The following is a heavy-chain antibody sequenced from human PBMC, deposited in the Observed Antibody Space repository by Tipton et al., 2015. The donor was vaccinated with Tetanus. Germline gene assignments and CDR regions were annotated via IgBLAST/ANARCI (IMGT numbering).Heavy chain of an antibody. CDR3: ARDQGGGRVARLNWFGP. D-gene: IGHD3-16*01. V-gene: IGHV4-31*03. J-gene: IGHJ5*02. Sequence: TLSLTCSVSGASISSGGYFWNWIRHRPGKGLEWIGYINYSGSTFYNPSLKSRVTISVDTSHNQFSLRLSSVTAADTAVYYCARDQGGGRVARLNWFGPWGQGTLVTVSS. CDR1: GASISSGGYF. CDR2: INYSGST.